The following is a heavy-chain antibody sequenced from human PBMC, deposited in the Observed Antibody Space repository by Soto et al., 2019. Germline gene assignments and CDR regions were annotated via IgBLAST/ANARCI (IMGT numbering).Heavy chain of an antibody. V-gene: IGHV4-4*02. CDR2: IYHSGST. CDR1: GGSISSSNW. D-gene: IGHD6-13*01. Sequence: PSETLSLTCAVSGGSISSSNWWSWVRQPPGKGLEWIGEIYHSGSTNYNPSLKSRVTISVDKSKNQFSLKLSSVTAADTAVYYCARDRAAAGPQDYYYYYGMDVWGQGNTVT. CDR3: ARDRAAAGPQDYYYYYGMDV. J-gene: IGHJ6*02.